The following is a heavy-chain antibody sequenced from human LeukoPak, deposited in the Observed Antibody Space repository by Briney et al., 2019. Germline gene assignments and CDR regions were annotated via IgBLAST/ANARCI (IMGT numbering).Heavy chain of an antibody. CDR3: ARERGYSGYEYDY. D-gene: IGHD5-12*01. J-gene: IGHJ4*02. V-gene: IGHV3-7*01. CDR1: GFAFSSYW. Sequence: PGESLRLSCAASGFAFSSYWMSWVRQAPGKGLEWVANIKQDGSEKYYVDSVKGRFTISRDNAKNSLYLQMNSLRAEDTAVYYCARERGYSGYEYDYWGQGTLVTVSS. CDR2: IKQDGSEK.